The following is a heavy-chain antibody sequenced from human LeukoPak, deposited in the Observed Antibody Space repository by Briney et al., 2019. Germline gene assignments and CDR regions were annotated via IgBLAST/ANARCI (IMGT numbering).Heavy chain of an antibody. V-gene: IGHV1-8*02. D-gene: IGHD3-22*01. Sequence: ASVKVSCKASGYTFTGYYMHWVRQATGQGIEWMGWMNPNSGNTGYAQKFQGRVTMTRNTSISTAYMELSSLRSEDTAVYYCAREGFNGYYYPYYYYYYMDVWGKGTTVTISS. CDR3: AREGFNGYYYPYYYYYYMDV. CDR1: GYTFTGYY. CDR2: MNPNSGNT. J-gene: IGHJ6*03.